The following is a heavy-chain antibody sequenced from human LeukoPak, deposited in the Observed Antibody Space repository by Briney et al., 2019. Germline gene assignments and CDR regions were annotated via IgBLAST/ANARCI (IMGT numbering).Heavy chain of an antibody. CDR3: ARDRRCGGDCSTFDY. Sequence: GGSLRLSCAASGFTFSSYSMNWVRQAPGKGLGWVSSISSSSSYIYYADSVKGRFTISRDNAKNSLYLQMNSLRAEDTAVYYCARDRRCGGDCSTFDYWGQGTLVTVSS. J-gene: IGHJ4*02. CDR2: ISSSSSYI. D-gene: IGHD2-21*02. V-gene: IGHV3-21*01. CDR1: GFTFSSYS.